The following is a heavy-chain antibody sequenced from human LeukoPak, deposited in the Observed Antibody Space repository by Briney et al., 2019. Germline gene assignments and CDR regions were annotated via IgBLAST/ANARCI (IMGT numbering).Heavy chain of an antibody. CDR1: GGSFSGYY. J-gene: IGHJ4*02. Sequence: SETLSLTCAVYGGSFSGYYWSWIRQPPGKGLEWIGEINHSGSTNYNPSLKSRVTISVDTSKNQFSLKLSSVTAADTAVYYCVRGPVGAPGLFDYWGQGALVTVSS. V-gene: IGHV4-34*01. D-gene: IGHD1-26*01. CDR2: INHSGST. CDR3: VRGPVGAPGLFDY.